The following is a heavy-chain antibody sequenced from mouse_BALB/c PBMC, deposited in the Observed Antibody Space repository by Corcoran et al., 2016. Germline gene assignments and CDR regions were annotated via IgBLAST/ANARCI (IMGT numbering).Heavy chain of an antibody. Sequence: QVQLQQSGAELAKPGASVKMSCKASGYTFTSYWMHWVKQRPGQGLEWIGYINPSTGYTEYNQKFKDKATLTADKSSSTAYMQLSSLTSEDYAVDYCARSGYDYWGQGTTLTVSS. CDR2: INPSTGYT. CDR1: GYTFTSYW. CDR3: ARSGYDY. V-gene: IGHV1-7*01. J-gene: IGHJ2*01. D-gene: IGHD2-2*01.